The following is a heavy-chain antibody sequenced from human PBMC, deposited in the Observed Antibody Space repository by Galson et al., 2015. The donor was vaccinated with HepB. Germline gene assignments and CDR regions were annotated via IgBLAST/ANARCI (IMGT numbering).Heavy chain of an antibody. CDR2: ISYDGSNK. CDR1: GFTFSSYG. CDR3: AKEVGDYADY. D-gene: IGHD4-17*01. Sequence: SLRLSCAASGFTFSSYGMHWVRQAPGKGLEWVAVISYDGSNKYYADSVKGRFTISRDNSKNTLYLQMNSLRAEDTAVYYCAKEVGDYADYWGQGTLATVSS. J-gene: IGHJ4*02. V-gene: IGHV3-30*18.